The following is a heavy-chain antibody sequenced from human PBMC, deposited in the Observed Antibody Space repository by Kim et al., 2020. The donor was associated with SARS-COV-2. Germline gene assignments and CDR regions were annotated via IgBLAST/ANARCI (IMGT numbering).Heavy chain of an antibody. V-gene: IGHV3-21*01. J-gene: IGHJ4*02. CDR1: GFSFSSYS. D-gene: IGHD3-16*02. CDR3: ARDQIYGGDDYVWGSYRTFDH. Sequence: GGSLRLSCAASGFSFSSYSMNWVRQAPGKGLEWVSSISSTSSYIYYADSVKGQFTISRDNAKNSLYLQMNSLRAEDTAVYHCARDQIYGGDDYVWGSYRTFDHWGQGTLVTVSS. CDR2: ISSTSSYI.